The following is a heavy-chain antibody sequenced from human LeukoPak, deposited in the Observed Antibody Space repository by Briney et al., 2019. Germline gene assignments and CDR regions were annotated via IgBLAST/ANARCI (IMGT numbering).Heavy chain of an antibody. J-gene: IGHJ4*02. D-gene: IGHD6-13*01. CDR1: GYTFTSYG. CDR3: ARIAAPGNRRLNF. Sequence: ASVKVSCKASGYTFTSYGISWVRQAPGQGLEWMGWVSAYNGNTNYAQKLQGRVTMTTDTSTSAAYMELRSLTSEDTAVYFCARIAAPGNRRLNFWGQGTLVTVSS. CDR2: VSAYNGNT. V-gene: IGHV1-18*01.